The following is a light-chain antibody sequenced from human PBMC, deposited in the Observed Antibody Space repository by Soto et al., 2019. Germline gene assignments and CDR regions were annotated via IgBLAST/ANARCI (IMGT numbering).Light chain of an antibody. CDR2: GAS. CDR3: QQYVSSLYT. Sequence: EIVLTQSPGTLSLSPGERATLSCRASQSVSSSYLAWYQQKPGQAHRLLIYGASRRATGIPDRFSGSGSVTDFTLTISRLETEDFAVYYCQQYVSSLYTFGQGTKLEIK. CDR1: QSVSSSY. V-gene: IGKV3-20*01. J-gene: IGKJ2*01.